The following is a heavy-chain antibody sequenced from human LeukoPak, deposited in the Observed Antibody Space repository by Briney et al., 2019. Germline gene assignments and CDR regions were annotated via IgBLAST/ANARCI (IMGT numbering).Heavy chain of an antibody. V-gene: IGHV5-51*01. J-gene: IGHJ5*02. D-gene: IGHD2-15*01. CDR3: ARLQYCSGGSCQANWFDP. Sequence: GESLKISCKGSGYSFTSYWIGWVRQMPGKGLEWMGIIYPGDSDTRYSPSFQGQVTISADKSISTAYLQWSSLKASDTAMYYCARLQYCSGGSCQANWFDPWGQGTLVTVSS. CDR2: IYPGDSDT. CDR1: GYSFTSYW.